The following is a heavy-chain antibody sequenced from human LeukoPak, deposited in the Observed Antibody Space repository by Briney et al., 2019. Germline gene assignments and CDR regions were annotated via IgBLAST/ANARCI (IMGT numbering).Heavy chain of an antibody. D-gene: IGHD3-10*01. CDR3: ARGPGSGNQGHDY. CDR1: GFTFSSYS. Sequence: GGSLRLSCAASGFTFSSYSMNWVRQAPGKGLEWVSSISSSSSYIYYADSVKGRFTISRDNAKNSLYLQMNSLRAEDTAVYYCARGPGSGNQGHDYWGQGTLVTVSS. J-gene: IGHJ4*02. V-gene: IGHV3-21*01. CDR2: ISSSSSYI.